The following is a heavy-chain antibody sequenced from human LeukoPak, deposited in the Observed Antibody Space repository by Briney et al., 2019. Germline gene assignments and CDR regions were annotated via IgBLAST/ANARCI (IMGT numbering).Heavy chain of an antibody. V-gene: IGHV4-4*07. D-gene: IGHD3-22*01. J-gene: IGHJ6*03. Sequence: SETLSLTCTVSGGSISSYYWSWIRQPAGKGLEWIGRIYTSGSTNYNPSLKSRVTMSVDTSKNQFSLKLSSVTAADTAVYYCARDRTLTINYDSSGYYFGGNMDVWGKGTTVTVSS. CDR1: GGSISSYY. CDR2: IYTSGST. CDR3: ARDRTLTINYDSSGYYFGGNMDV.